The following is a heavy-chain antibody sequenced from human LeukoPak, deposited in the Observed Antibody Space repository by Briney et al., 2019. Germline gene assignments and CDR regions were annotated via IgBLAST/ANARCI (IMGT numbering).Heavy chain of an antibody. CDR3: ARSPTKRVTEDY. Sequence: SETLSLTCTVSGGSISSYYWSWIRQPAGKGLEWIGRIHTSGSTNYNPSLKSRVTMSVDTSENQFSLKLSSVTAADTAVYYCARSPTKRVTEDYWGQGTLVTVSS. CDR2: IHTSGST. J-gene: IGHJ4*02. V-gene: IGHV4-4*07. D-gene: IGHD5-18*01. CDR1: GGSISSYY.